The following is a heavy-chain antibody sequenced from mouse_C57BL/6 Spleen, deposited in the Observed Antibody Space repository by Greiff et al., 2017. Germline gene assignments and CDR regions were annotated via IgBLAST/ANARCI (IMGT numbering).Heavy chain of an antibody. D-gene: IGHD2-3*01. Sequence: VQLQQSGAELVKPGASVKLSCKASGYTFTSYWMHWVKQRPGQGLEWIGMIHPNSGSTNYNEKFKSKATLTVDKSSSTAYMQLSSLTSEDSAVYYCARSNDGYYDGFAYWGQGTLVTVSA. J-gene: IGHJ3*01. CDR3: ARSNDGYYDGFAY. CDR2: IHPNSGST. V-gene: IGHV1-64*01. CDR1: GYTFTSYW.